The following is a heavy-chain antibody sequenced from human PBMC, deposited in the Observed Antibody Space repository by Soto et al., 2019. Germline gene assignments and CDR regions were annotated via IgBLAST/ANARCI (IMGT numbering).Heavy chain of an antibody. CDR1: GFSLITIGMC. CDR3: ARLAAADYYYGMDV. V-gene: IGHV2-70*01. J-gene: IGHJ6*02. D-gene: IGHD6-13*01. CDR2: IDWDDDK. Sequence: GSGRALVNPTQTLTLTCTFSGFSLITIGMCVSWIRQPPGKALEWLALIDWDDDKYYSTSLKTRLTISKDTSKNQVVLTMTNMDPVDTATYHCARLAAADYYYGMDVWGQGTTVTVSS.